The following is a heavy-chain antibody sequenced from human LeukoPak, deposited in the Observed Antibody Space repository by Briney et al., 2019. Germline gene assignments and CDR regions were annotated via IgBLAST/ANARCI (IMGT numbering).Heavy chain of an antibody. CDR1: GGSFSGYY. J-gene: IGHJ6*03. D-gene: IGHD3-10*01. CDR3: ATTPRGYHYYMDV. Sequence: PSETLSLTCAVYGGSFSGYYWSWIRQPPGKGLEWIGEINHSGSTNYNPSLKSRVTISVDTSKNQFSLKLSSVTAADTAVYYCATTPRGYHYYMDVWGKGTTVTVSS. V-gene: IGHV4-34*01. CDR2: INHSGST.